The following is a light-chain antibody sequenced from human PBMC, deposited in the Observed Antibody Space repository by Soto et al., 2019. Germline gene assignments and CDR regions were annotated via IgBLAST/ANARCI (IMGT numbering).Light chain of an antibody. J-gene: IGKJ3*01. CDR2: GVS. CDR3: QQYNDWPFT. Sequence: EIVMTQSPGTLSVSPGERATLSCRASQSVSVNLALYQQKPGQAPRLLIYGVSTRATGIPARFSGSESGTEFTLTIRSLQSEDFAVYYCQQYNDWPFTFGPGTKVDIK. CDR1: QSVSVN. V-gene: IGKV3-15*01.